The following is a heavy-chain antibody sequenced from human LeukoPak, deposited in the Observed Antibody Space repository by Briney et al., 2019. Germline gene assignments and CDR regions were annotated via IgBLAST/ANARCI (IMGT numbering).Heavy chain of an antibody. CDR1: GFTFSDYY. CDR2: ISSSSYT. D-gene: IGHD2-2*01. V-gene: IGHV3-11*06. Sequence: PGGSLRLSCAASGFTFSDYYMSWIRQAPGKGLEGVSYISSSSYTNYADSVKGRFTISRDNAKNSLYLQMNSLRAEDTAVYYCARGRSTSWMSSMGYWGQGTLVTVSS. CDR3: ARGRSTSWMSSMGY. J-gene: IGHJ4*02.